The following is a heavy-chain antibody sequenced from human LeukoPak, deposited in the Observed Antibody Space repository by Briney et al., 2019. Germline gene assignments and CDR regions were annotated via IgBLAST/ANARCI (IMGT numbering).Heavy chain of an antibody. D-gene: IGHD3-10*01. Sequence: GGSLRLSCAASGFTVSSNYMSWVRQAPGKGLEWVSVIYSGGSTYYADSVNGRFTTSRDNSKNTLYLQINSLRAEDTALYYCAKVIYYGSENVDFWGQGTLVAVSS. CDR2: IYSGGST. CDR3: AKVIYYGSENVDF. J-gene: IGHJ4*02. V-gene: IGHV3-53*01. CDR1: GFTVSSNY.